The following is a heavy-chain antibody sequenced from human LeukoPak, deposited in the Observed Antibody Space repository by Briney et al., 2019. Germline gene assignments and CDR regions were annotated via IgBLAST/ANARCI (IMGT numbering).Heavy chain of an antibody. CDR3: ARRLSTYSSSPYFDY. CDR2: IYYSGST. CDR1: GGSVSSGSYY. Sequence: PSETLSLTCTVSGGSVSSGSYYWSWIRQPPGKGLEWIGYIYYSGSTNYNPSLKSRVTISVDTSKNRFSLKLSSVTAADTAVYYCARRLSTYSSSPYFDYWGQGTLVTVSS. V-gene: IGHV4-61*01. J-gene: IGHJ4*02. D-gene: IGHD6-6*01.